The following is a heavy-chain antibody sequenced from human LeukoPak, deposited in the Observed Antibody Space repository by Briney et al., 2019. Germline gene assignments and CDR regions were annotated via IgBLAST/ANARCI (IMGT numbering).Heavy chain of an antibody. CDR3: ARVQLYCSDGTCSAHNWFDP. Sequence: GGSLRLSCAASGXTFSKYAFHWVRQAPGKGLESVGIIAYDGSHKYYADSVKGRFSISRDNSNNTVLLQMNSLRPADTAVYYCARVQLYCSDGTCSAHNWFDPWGQGTLVTVSS. J-gene: IGHJ5*02. CDR1: GXTFSKYA. D-gene: IGHD2-8*01. V-gene: IGHV3-30-3*01. CDR2: IAYDGSHK.